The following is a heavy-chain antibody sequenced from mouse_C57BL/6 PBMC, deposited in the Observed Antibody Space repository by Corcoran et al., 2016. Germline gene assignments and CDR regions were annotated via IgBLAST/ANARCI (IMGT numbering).Heavy chain of an antibody. CDR3: ARSGVLLRSRFDY. Sequence: QVQLKQSGAELVRPGASVKLSCKASGYTFTDYYINWVKQRPGQGLEWIARIYPGSGNTYYNEKFKGKATLTAEKSSSTAYMQLSSLTSEDSAVYFFARSGVLLRSRFDYWGQGTTLTVSS. D-gene: IGHD1-1*01. CDR2: IYPGSGNT. J-gene: IGHJ2*01. CDR1: GYTFTDYY. V-gene: IGHV1-76*01.